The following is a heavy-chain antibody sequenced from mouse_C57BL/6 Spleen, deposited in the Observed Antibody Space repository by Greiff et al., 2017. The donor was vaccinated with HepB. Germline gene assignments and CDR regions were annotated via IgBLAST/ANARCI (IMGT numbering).Heavy chain of an antibody. CDR3: TRVYSSGYVWYAMDY. CDR2: ISSGGDYI. CDR1: GFTFSSYA. J-gene: IGHJ4*01. D-gene: IGHD3-2*02. Sequence: EVKLVESGEGLVKPGGSLKLSCAASGFTFSSYAMSWVRQTPEQRLEWVAYISSGGDYIYYADTVKGRFTISRDNARNTLYLQLSSLKSEDTAMYYWTRVYSSGYVWYAMDYWGQGTSVTVSS. V-gene: IGHV5-9-1*02.